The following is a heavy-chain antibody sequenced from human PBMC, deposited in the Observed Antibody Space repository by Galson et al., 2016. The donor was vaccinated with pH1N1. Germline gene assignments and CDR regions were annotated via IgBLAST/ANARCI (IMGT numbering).Heavy chain of an antibody. Sequence: SLRLSCATSGFTFSSYGMHWVRQAPGKGLEWVTYIGYDGSNRYYADSVMGRLTISRDNSNNTVYLQMNSLRAEDTAVYHCAKDLSDKYYIAYWGQGTLVTVSS. D-gene: IGHD2/OR15-2a*01. CDR2: IGYDGSNR. V-gene: IGHV3-30*02. CDR3: AKDLSDKYYIAY. J-gene: IGHJ4*02. CDR1: GFTFSSYG.